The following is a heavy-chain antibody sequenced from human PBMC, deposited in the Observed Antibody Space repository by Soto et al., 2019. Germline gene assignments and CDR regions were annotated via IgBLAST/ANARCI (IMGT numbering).Heavy chain of an antibody. CDR2: IYYSGST. V-gene: IGHV4-39*01. CDR1: GGSISSSSYY. Sequence: PSETLSLTCTVSGGSISSSSYYWGWIRQPPGKGLEWIGSIYYSGSTYYNPSLNSRVTIFVYTSKNQFSLKLSSVTAADTAVYYCARHDQVLYGMDVWGQGTTVTVSS. J-gene: IGHJ6*02. CDR3: ARHDQVLYGMDV.